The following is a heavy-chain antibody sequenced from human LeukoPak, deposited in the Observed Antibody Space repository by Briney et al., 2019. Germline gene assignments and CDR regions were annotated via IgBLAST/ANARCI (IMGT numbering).Heavy chain of an antibody. J-gene: IGHJ4*02. D-gene: IGHD3-22*01. V-gene: IGHV4-59*01. CDR2: IYYSGST. Sequence: SETLSLTCTVSGGSISSYYWSWIRQPPGKGLEWFGYIYYSGSTNYNPSLKSRVTISVDTSKNQFSLKLSSVTAADTAVYYCARYSGYFYYFDYWGQGTLVTVSS. CDR3: ARYSGYFYYFDY. CDR1: GGSISSYY.